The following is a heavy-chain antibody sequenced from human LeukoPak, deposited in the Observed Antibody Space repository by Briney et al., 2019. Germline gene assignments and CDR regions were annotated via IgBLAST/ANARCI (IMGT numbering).Heavy chain of an antibody. CDR2: IIPILGIA. J-gene: IGHJ6*02. Sequence: GASVKVSCKASGGTFSSYAISWVRQAPGQGLEWMGRIIPILGIANYAQKFQGRVTITADKSTSTAYVELSSLRSEDTAVYYCARDGPEYSPLYCYGMDAWGQGTTVTVSS. CDR1: GGTFSSYA. D-gene: IGHD5-18*01. V-gene: IGHV1-69*04. CDR3: ARDGPEYSPLYCYGMDA.